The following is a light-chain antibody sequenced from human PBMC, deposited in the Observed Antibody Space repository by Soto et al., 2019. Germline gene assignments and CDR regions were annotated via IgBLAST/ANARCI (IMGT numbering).Light chain of an antibody. CDR1: QAIHSY. V-gene: IGKV1-39*01. Sequence: DIQMTQSPSSLSASVGDRVTITCRASQAIHSYLNWYQQKPGKAPNLLIFATSTLQSGVPSRFSGSGSGTDFTLTISSLQPEDFATYYCQQYNTYSTFGQGTRLEIK. CDR3: QQYNTYST. J-gene: IGKJ5*01. CDR2: ATS.